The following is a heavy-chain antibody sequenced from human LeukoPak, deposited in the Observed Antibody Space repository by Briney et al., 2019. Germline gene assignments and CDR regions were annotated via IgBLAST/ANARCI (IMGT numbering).Heavy chain of an antibody. J-gene: IGHJ4*02. Sequence: GGSLRLSCAASGFTFDDYAMHWVRQAPGKGLEWVSGISWNSGSIGYADSVKGRFTISRDNAKNSLYLQMNSLRAEDTAVYYCARGTRLLWFGELSTYYFDYWGQGTLVTVSS. CDR3: ARGTRLLWFGELSTYYFDY. CDR2: ISWNSGSI. V-gene: IGHV3-9*01. CDR1: GFTFDDYA. D-gene: IGHD3-10*01.